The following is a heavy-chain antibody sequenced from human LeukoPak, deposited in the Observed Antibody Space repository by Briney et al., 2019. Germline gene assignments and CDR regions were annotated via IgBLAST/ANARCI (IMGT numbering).Heavy chain of an antibody. J-gene: IGHJ5*02. CDR2: ISAYNGNT. CDR3: AREGAYRSSTSCHIQNWFDP. Sequence: GASVKVSCKASGYTFTSYAFRWVRQAPGQGLEWMGWISAYNGNTNYAQKFQGRVTMTTDTSTSTAYMELRSLRSDDTAVYYCAREGAYRSSTSCHIQNWFDPWGQGTLVTVSS. D-gene: IGHD2-2*01. V-gene: IGHV1-18*01. CDR1: GYTFTSYA.